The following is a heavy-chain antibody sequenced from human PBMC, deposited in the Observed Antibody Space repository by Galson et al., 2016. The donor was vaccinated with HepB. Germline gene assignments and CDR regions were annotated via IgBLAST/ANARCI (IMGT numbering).Heavy chain of an antibody. V-gene: IGHV4-59*08. CDR3: TRTRQKTYSICDY. D-gene: IGHD2-15*01. CDR2: IYYSGTT. J-gene: IGHJ4*02. CDR1: GVSISSYY. Sequence: ETLSLTCTVSGVSISSYYWSWIRQSPGKAPEWIGYIYYSGTTNSNPSLKSRVTISVDTAKNQFSLKLSSVTAADTAVYYCTRTRQKTYSICDYWGQGALVTVSS.